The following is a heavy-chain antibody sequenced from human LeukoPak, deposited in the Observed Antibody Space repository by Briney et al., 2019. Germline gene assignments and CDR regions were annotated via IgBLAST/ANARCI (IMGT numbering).Heavy chain of an antibody. V-gene: IGHV3-23*01. CDR2: IFPSGGEI. J-gene: IGHJ4*02. CDR1: GFTFSTFA. D-gene: IGHD2/OR15-2a*01. CDR3: ATYRQVLLPFES. Sequence: GSLRLSCEASGFTFSTFAMIWVRQPPGKVLEWVSSIFPSGGEIHYADSVRGRFTISRDNSKSTLSLQMNSLRAEDTAIYYCATYRQVLLPFESWGQGTLVTVSS.